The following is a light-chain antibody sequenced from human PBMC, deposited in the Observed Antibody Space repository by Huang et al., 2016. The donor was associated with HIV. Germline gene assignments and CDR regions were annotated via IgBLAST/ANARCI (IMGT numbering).Light chain of an antibody. J-gene: IGKJ4*01. CDR1: QNVGTS. CDR3: QHSDGLSPLT. V-gene: IGKV1-8*01. CDR2: DAS. Sequence: IRMTQSPSSLSASTGDRVTITCRASQNVGTSLAWYQQRPGRAPVLFIYDASTLQRGVPSRFSGRGSRTVFTLTIGCLQVEDAATYYCQHSDGLSPLTFGGGT.